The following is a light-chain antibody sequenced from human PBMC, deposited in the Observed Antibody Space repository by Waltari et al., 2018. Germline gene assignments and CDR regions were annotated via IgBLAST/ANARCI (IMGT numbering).Light chain of an antibody. J-gene: IGLJ3*02. V-gene: IGLV2-14*03. CDR3: SSYTSSSTLV. Sequence: QSALTQPASVSGSPGQSITISCTGTSSDVGGYNYVSWYQQHPGKAPKLMIYDVSNRPSGVSNRFSGPKSGHTASLTISGPQAGDEADYHCSSYTSSSTLVFGGGTKLTVL. CDR1: SSDVGGYNY. CDR2: DVS.